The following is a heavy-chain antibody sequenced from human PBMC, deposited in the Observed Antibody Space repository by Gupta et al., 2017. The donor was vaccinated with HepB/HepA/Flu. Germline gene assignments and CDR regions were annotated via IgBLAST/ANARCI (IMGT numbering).Heavy chain of an antibody. Sequence: VRQAPGKGLEWVSAISGSGGSTYYADSVKGRFTISRDNSKNTLYLQMNSLRAEDTAVYYCAGSGWYNYYYYGMDVWGQGTTVTVSS. J-gene: IGHJ6*02. CDR2: ISGSGGST. D-gene: IGHD6-19*01. CDR3: AGSGWYNYYYYGMDV. V-gene: IGHV3-23*01.